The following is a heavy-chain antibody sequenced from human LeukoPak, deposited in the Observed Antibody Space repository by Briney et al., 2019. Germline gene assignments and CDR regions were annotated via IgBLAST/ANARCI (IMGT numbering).Heavy chain of an antibody. CDR2: INWNGGST. CDR3: ARGSQVPFDY. V-gene: IGHV3-20*01. D-gene: IGHD1-1*01. J-gene: IGHJ4*02. Sequence: GGSLRLSCAASGFTFSSYAMSWVRQAPGKGLEWVPGINWNGGSTGYADSVKGRFTISRDNAKNSLYLQMDSLRAEDTALYHCARGSQVPFDYWGQGTLVTVSS. CDR1: GFTFSSYA.